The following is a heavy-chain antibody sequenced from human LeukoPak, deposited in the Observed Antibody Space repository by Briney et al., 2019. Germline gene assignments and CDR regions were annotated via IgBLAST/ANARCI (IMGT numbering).Heavy chain of an antibody. CDR2: IYHSGST. D-gene: IGHD7-27*01. Sequence: SETLSLTCAVSGYSISSGYYWGWIRQPPGKGLEWIGSIYHSGSTYYNPSLKSRVTMSVDTSKNQFSLKLSSVTAADTAVYYCARDGANWVHEYYFDYWGQGTLVTVSS. CDR3: ARDGANWVHEYYFDY. CDR1: GYSISSGYY. J-gene: IGHJ4*02. V-gene: IGHV4-38-2*02.